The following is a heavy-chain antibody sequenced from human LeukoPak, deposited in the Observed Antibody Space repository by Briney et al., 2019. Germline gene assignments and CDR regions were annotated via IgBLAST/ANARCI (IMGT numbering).Heavy chain of an antibody. CDR1: GFTFGDYA. V-gene: IGHV3-49*04. J-gene: IGHJ3*02. D-gene: IGHD2-15*01. CDR3: TVVVVAATPGKAFDI. Sequence: GGSLRLSCTTSGFTFGDYAMTWVRQAPGKGLEWVGFIRSKAYGGTTEYAASVKGRFTISRDDSKSIAYLQMNSLKTEDTAVYYCTVVVVAATPGKAFDIWGQGTMVTVSS. CDR2: IRSKAYGGTT.